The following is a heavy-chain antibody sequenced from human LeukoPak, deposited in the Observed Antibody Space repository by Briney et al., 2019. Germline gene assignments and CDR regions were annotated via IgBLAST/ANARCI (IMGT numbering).Heavy chain of an antibody. J-gene: IGHJ5*02. D-gene: IGHD2-2*01. V-gene: IGHV4-39*07. Sequence: SETLSLTCTVSGGSISSSSYYWGWIRQPPGKGLEWIGSIYYSGSTYYNPSLKSRVTISVDTSKNQFSLKLSSVTAADTAVYYCARWGTYASTSNWFDPWGQGTLVTVSS. CDR3: ARWGTYASTSNWFDP. CDR2: IYYSGST. CDR1: GGSISSSSYY.